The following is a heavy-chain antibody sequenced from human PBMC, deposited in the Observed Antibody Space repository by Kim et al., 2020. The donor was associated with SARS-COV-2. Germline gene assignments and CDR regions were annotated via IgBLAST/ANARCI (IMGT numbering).Heavy chain of an antibody. J-gene: IGHJ4*02. Sequence: AASERGRFAIARDNAKNTVYLQMNGLRAEDTAVYYCARDLRGSSDYWGQGTLVTVSS. V-gene: IGHV3-74*01. CDR3: ARDLRGSSDY. D-gene: IGHD3-10*01.